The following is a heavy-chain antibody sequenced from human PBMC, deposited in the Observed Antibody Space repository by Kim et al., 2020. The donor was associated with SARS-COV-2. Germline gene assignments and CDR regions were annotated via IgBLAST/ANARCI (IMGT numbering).Heavy chain of an antibody. V-gene: IGHV4-59*01. Sequence: SETLSLTCTVSGVTISSYYWSWIRQPPGKRLEWIGSIYSSGNTDYNLSLNSRVTISLDTSNNHISLKLNFVTAADMDVYYCARHYYDSKTGFLHFDHWG. D-gene: IGHD3-22*01. CDR1: GVTISSYY. CDR3: ARHYYDSKTGFLHFDH. J-gene: IGHJ4*01. CDR2: IYSSGNT.